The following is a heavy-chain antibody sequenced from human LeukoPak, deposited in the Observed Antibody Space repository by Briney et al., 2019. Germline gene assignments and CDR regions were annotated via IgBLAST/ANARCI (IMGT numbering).Heavy chain of an antibody. Sequence: GGSLRLSCAASAFTVRTSYMTWVRQAPGKGLEWVGRIKSKTDGGTTDYAAPVKGRFTISRDDSKNTLYLQMNSLKTEDTAVYYCTTSSSSRDYWGQGTLVTVSS. J-gene: IGHJ4*02. CDR2: IKSKTDGGTT. V-gene: IGHV3-15*01. CDR3: TTSSSSRDY. CDR1: AFTVRTSY. D-gene: IGHD6-6*01.